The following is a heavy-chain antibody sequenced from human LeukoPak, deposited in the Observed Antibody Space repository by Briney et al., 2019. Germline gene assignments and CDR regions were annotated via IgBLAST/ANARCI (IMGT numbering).Heavy chain of an antibody. Sequence: ASVKVSCKASGGTFSSDAISWVRQAPGQGLEWMGRIIPIFGTANYAQKFQGRVTITADESTSTAYMELSSLRSEDTAVYYCATKGGCGGDCYSSGYFHHWGQGTLVTDSS. V-gene: IGHV1-69*13. D-gene: IGHD2-21*02. J-gene: IGHJ1*01. CDR2: IIPIFGTA. CDR1: GGTFSSDA. CDR3: ATKGGCGGDCYSSGYFHH.